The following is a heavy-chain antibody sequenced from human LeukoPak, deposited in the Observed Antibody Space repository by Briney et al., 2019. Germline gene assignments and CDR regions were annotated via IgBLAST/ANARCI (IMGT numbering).Heavy chain of an antibody. CDR3: ARDRGNYYVDY. V-gene: IGHV3-48*02. J-gene: IGHJ4*02. CDR1: EFSFSIYS. Sequence: PGGSLRLSCVASEFSFSIYSMNWVSQAPGKGLEWVSYISSGSTTIYYADSVKGRFTISRDNAKNSLYLHMNSLRDEDTAVYYCARDRGNYYVDYWGQGTLVTVSS. CDR2: ISSGSTTI. D-gene: IGHD1-26*01.